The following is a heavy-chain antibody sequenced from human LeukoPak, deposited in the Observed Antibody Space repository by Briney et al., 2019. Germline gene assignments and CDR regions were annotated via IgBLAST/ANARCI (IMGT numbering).Heavy chain of an antibody. CDR2: ISSSSSYI. J-gene: IGHJ6*02. CDR3: ATEKNYGDYNAYGMDV. D-gene: IGHD4-17*01. Sequence: GESLRLSCVVSGFTFSSSNMNWVRQAPGRGLEWVPSISSSSSYIYYADSVKGRFTISRDNAKNSLSLQMNSLRAEDTAVYYCATEKNYGDYNAYGMDVWGQGTTVIVSS. V-gene: IGHV3-21*01. CDR1: GFTFSSSN.